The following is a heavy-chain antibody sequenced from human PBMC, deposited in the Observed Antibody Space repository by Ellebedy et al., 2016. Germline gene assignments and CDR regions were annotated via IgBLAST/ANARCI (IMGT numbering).Heavy chain of an antibody. J-gene: IGHJ4*02. V-gene: IGHV3-30*02. CDR3: AKGDLAVAAPEDY. D-gene: IGHD6-19*01. Sequence: GESLKISXAASGFTFSSYGMHWVRQAPGKGLEWVAVIWYDGSNKYYADSVKGRFTISRDNSKNTLYLQMNSLRAEDTAVYYCAKGDLAVAAPEDYWGQGTLVTVSS. CDR1: GFTFSSYG. CDR2: IWYDGSNK.